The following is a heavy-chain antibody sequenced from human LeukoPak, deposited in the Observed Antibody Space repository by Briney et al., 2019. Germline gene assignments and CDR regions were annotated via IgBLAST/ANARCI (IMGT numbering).Heavy chain of an antibody. CDR2: IYYSGST. Sequence: PSETLSLTCTVSGGSISSYYWSGIRQPPGKGLEWIGYIYYSGSTNYNPSLKSRVTISVDTSKNQFSLKLSSVTAADTAVYYCARLGYYYDSSGYQPDALDIWGQGTMVTVSS. CDR3: ARLGYYYDSSGYQPDALDI. CDR1: GGSISSYY. J-gene: IGHJ3*02. V-gene: IGHV4-59*08. D-gene: IGHD3-22*01.